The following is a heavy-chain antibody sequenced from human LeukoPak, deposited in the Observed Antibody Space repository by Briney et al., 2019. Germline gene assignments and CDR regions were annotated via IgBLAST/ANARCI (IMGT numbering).Heavy chain of an antibody. J-gene: IGHJ4*02. CDR3: ARHLAHSSLIDY. Sequence: PSETLSPTCTVSGGSISSYYWSWIRQPPGKGLEWIGYIYYSGSTNYNPSLKSRVTISVDTSKNQFSLKLSSVTAADTAVYYCARHLAHSSLIDYWGQGTLVTVSS. D-gene: IGHD6-13*01. CDR2: IYYSGST. V-gene: IGHV4-59*08. CDR1: GGSISSYY.